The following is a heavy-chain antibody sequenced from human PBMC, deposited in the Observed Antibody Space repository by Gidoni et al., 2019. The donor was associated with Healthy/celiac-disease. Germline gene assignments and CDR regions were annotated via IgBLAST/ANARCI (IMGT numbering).Heavy chain of an antibody. CDR1: GYTFTGYY. CDR2: INPNSGGT. D-gene: IGHD6-6*01. V-gene: IGHV1-2*04. Sequence: QVQLVQSGAEVKKPGASVKVSCKASGYTFTGYYMHWVRKAPGQGLEWMGWINPNSGGTNDAQKFQGWVTRTRDTSISTAYMELSRLRSADTAVYYCASHSSSYYYYGMDVWGQGTTVTVSS. CDR3: ASHSSSYYYYGMDV. J-gene: IGHJ6*02.